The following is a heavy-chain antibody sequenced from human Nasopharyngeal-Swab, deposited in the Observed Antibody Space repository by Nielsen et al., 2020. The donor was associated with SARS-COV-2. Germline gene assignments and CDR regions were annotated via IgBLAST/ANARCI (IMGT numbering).Heavy chain of an antibody. V-gene: IGHV4-34*01. J-gene: IGHJ6*03. CDR2: INHSGGT. D-gene: IGHD2-2*01. CDR3: ARGLSGIVPAPILGLGPYDSYYYMDV. CDR1: GGSFSAYY. Sequence: SETLSLTCAASGGSFSAYYWGWIRQPPGKGLEWIGEINHSGGTNYNPSLKSRVTISVDTSKNQFSLKLSSVTAADTAVYYCARGLSGIVPAPILGLGPYDSYYYMDVWGKGTTVTVSS.